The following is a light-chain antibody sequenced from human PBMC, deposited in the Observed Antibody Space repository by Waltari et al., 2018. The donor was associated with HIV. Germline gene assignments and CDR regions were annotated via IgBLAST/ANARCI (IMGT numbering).Light chain of an antibody. CDR2: YVS. CDR1: SSDVGGYSY. Sequence: QSALTQPASVSGSPGQSITISCTGTSSDVGGYSYVSWYQPHPGKAPKLMLFYVSNRPSGVSDRFSGSKSGNTASLTISGLQVEDEADYYCSSYTSTTTLEVFGGGTKLTVL. CDR3: SSYTSTTTLEV. V-gene: IGLV2-14*03. J-gene: IGLJ2*01.